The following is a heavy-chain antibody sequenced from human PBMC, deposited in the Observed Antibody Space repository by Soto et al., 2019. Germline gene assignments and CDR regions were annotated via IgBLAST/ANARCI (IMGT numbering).Heavy chain of an antibody. Sequence: QPGGSLRLSCAASGFTFSSYWMSWVRQAPGKGLEWVANIKQDGSEKYYVDSVKGRFTISRDNAKNSLYLQMNSLRAEDTAVYYCARDQLAAAATFDYWGQGTLVTVSS. CDR1: GFTFSSYW. CDR2: IKQDGSEK. J-gene: IGHJ4*02. D-gene: IGHD6-13*01. V-gene: IGHV3-7*03. CDR3: ARDQLAAAATFDY.